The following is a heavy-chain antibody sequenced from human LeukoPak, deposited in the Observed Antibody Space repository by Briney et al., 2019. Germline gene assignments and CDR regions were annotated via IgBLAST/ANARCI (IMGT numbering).Heavy chain of an antibody. J-gene: IGHJ4*02. D-gene: IGHD4-17*01. CDR1: GFTFSSYS. Sequence: PGGSLRLSCAASGFTFSSYSMNWVRQAPGKGLEWVSSISSSSSDIYYADSVKGRFTISRDNAKNSLYLQMNSLRAEDTAVYYCARDGRGEVYYGDEDYPIDYWGQGTLVTVSS. CDR2: ISSSSSDI. V-gene: IGHV3-21*01. CDR3: ARDGRGEVYYGDEDYPIDY.